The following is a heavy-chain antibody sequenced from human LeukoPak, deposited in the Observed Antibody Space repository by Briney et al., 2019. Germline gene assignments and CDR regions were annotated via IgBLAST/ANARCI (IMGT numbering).Heavy chain of an antibody. V-gene: IGHV4-59*01. CDR1: GGSISSYY. CDR3: VRVDSNYGFDY. D-gene: IGHD4-4*01. CDR2: IYYSGST. J-gene: IGHJ4*02. Sequence: SETLSLTSTVSGGSISSYYWSWIRQPPGKGLEWVGYIYYSGSTNYNPSLKRRVTISVDTSKNHFSLKLSSLTAADTPVYCCVRVDSNYGFDYWGEGTLVTVSS.